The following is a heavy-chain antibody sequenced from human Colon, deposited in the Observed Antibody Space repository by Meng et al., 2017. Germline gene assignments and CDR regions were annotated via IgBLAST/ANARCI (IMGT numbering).Heavy chain of an antibody. Sequence: VQLHTGAAVLLHPSATLRPPFPVPGGSFSGVYRSWIRQPPGKGLWWIGEIDHFGISNYNSSLKGRLTMSVDTSKKQISLTLTSVTAADTAVYYCATGLRHGDWFDPWGPGTLVTVSS. J-gene: IGHJ5*02. CDR2: IDHFGIS. D-gene: IGHD4-17*01. CDR1: GGSFSGVY. CDR3: ATGLRHGDWFDP. V-gene: IGHV4-34*01.